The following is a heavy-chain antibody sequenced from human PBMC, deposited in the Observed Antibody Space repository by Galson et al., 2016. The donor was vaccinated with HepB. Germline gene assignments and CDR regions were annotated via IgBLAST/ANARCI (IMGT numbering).Heavy chain of an antibody. V-gene: IGHV4-4*01. CDR1: GFTFSNYNI. CDR3: TREAPKDYFDY. Sequence: SLRLSCAASGFTFSNYNINWVRQAPGKGLEWVGQIYHRGDTNNNPSLKSRLTMSVDTSKNQFSLKLSSVTAADTALYFCTREAPKDYFDYWGQGTLVAVST. J-gene: IGHJ4*02. CDR2: IYHRGDT.